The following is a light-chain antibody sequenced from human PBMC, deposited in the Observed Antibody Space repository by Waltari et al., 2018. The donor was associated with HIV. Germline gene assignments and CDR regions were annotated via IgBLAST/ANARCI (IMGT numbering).Light chain of an antibody. V-gene: IGKV3-20*01. Sequence: DIVLTQSPGTLSLSPGARATLSCSASQSVSSRQLAWYQHTPGLPPGLLLYGASSRATSIPDRFGGMRAGTDFTLTINRLEPEDFSVYYCQQYGTSPYTFGQRTKLEIK. CDR3: QQYGTSPYT. CDR2: GAS. J-gene: IGKJ2*01. CDR1: QSVSSRQ.